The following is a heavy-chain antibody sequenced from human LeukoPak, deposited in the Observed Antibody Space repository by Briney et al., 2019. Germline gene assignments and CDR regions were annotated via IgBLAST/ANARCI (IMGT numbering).Heavy chain of an antibody. CDR2: IYHSGST. V-gene: IGHV4-4*02. Sequence: SGTLSLTCAVSGGSISSSNWWSWVRQPPGKGLEWIGEIYHSGSTNYNPSLKSRVTISVDKSKNQFSLKLSSVTAADTAVYYCARALYYYGSGSYSPDAFDIWGQGTMVTDSS. J-gene: IGHJ3*02. CDR1: GGSISSSNW. CDR3: ARALYYYGSGSYSPDAFDI. D-gene: IGHD3-10*01.